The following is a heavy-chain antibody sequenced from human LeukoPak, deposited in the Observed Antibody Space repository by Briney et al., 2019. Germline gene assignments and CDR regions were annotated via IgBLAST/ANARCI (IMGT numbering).Heavy chain of an antibody. V-gene: IGHV3-20*04. CDR1: GFTFDDYS. CDR3: ARDYYDSSGPHDAFDI. CDR2: INWNVGST. Sequence: GGSLRLSCAASGFTFDDYSMSWVRQAPGKGLEWVSGINWNVGSTGYADSVKGRFTISRDNAKNSLYLQMNSLRAEDTALYYCARDYYDSSGPHDAFDIWGQGTMVTVSS. J-gene: IGHJ3*02. D-gene: IGHD3-22*01.